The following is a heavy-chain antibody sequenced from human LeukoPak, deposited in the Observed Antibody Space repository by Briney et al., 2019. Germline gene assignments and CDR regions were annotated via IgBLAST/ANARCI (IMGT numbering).Heavy chain of an antibody. CDR1: GLTSSSYS. V-gene: IGHV3-48*02. CDR2: IGTRSSTI. Sequence: GGSLRLSCAASGLTSSSYSMNWVRQAPGKGLEWLSYIGTRSSTIYYADSVKGRFTISRDNAKNSLYLQMNSLRDEDTAVYYCARHDYGGNSGDYWGQGTLVTVSS. J-gene: IGHJ4*02. D-gene: IGHD4-23*01. CDR3: ARHDYGGNSGDY.